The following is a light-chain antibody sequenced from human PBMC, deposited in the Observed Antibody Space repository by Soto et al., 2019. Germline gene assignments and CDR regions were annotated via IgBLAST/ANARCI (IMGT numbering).Light chain of an antibody. V-gene: IGLV1-44*01. CDR1: NSNIASNT. Sequence: QSVLTQPPSASETPGQTVSISCSGSNSNIASNTVNWYQHLPGTAPKLLIYYNNQRPSGVPDRFSGPKSGTSASLAISGLQSEDESDHYCAAWDDTLKRYVFGTGTKVTVL. CDR2: YNN. CDR3: AAWDDTLKRYV. J-gene: IGLJ1*01.